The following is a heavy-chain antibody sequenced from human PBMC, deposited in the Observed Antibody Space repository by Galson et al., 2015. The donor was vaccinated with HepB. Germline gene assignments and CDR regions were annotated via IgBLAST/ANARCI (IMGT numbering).Heavy chain of an antibody. D-gene: IGHD6-13*01. V-gene: IGHV3-9*01. CDR3: AKGRGIAYPSVFDY. CDR1: GFTFDDYA. J-gene: IGHJ4*02. Sequence: SLRLSCAASGFTFDDYAMHWVRQAPGKGLEWVSGISWNSGSIGYADSVKGRFTISRDNAKNSLYLQMNSLRAEDTALYYCAKGRGIAYPSVFDYWGQGTLVTVSS. CDR2: ISWNSGSI.